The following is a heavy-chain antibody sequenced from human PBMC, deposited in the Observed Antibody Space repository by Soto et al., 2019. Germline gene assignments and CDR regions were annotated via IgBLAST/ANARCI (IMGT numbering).Heavy chain of an antibody. D-gene: IGHD6-19*01. V-gene: IGHV3-74*01. Sequence: GGSLRLSCAASGFTFSNYVMSWVRQAPGKGLEWVSSISNSDGSSVAHADSVKGRFTISRDNAKNTLYLQMNSLRAEDTAVYYCVRMGYNSGWYYFDYWGQGTLVTVSS. CDR3: VRMGYNSGWYYFDY. J-gene: IGHJ4*02. CDR1: GFTFSNYV. CDR2: ISNSDGSSV.